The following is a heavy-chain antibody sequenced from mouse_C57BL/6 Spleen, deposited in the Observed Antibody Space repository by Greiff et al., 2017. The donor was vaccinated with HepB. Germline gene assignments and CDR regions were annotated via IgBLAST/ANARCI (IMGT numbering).Heavy chain of an antibody. CDR3: ATSDYDGYFDV. J-gene: IGHJ1*03. D-gene: IGHD2-4*01. CDR1: GFTFSDYG. Sequence: VQLKESGGGLVKPGGSLKLSCAASGFTFSDYGMHWVRQAPEKGLEWVAYISSGSSTIYYADTVKGRFTISRDNAKNTLFLQMTSLRSEDTAMYYCATSDYDGYFDVWGTGTTVTVSS. CDR2: ISSGSSTI. V-gene: IGHV5-17*01.